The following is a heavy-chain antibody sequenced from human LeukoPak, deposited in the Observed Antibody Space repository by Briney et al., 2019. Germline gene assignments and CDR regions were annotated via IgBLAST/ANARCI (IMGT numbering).Heavy chain of an antibody. CDR3: ARGRVRGDFDY. V-gene: IGHV3-53*04. CDR2: IYAGAQT. J-gene: IGHJ4*02. CDR1: GFNVSRNY. Sequence: GGSLRLSCAASGFNVSRNYMSWVRQAPGKGLEWVSVIYAGAQTYYADSVRGRFTISRHISKNTLYLQMNSLRAEDTAAYYCARGRVRGDFDYWGQGTLVTVSP. D-gene: IGHD3-10*01.